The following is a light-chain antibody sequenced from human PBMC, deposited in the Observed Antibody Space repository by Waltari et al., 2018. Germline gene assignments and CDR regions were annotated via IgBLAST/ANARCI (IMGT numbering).Light chain of an antibody. CDR2: KIS. CDR3: MQGSHWPRT. J-gene: IGKJ2*01. V-gene: IGKV2-30*02. Sequence: DVVMTQSPLSLPVTLGQPASISCRSSQSLVHTDGNTYLNWFQQRPGQPPRRLIYKISRRESGVPDRFSGSGSDTDFTLKISRVEAEDVGVYYCMQGSHWPRTFGQGTKLEI. CDR1: QSLVHTDGNTY.